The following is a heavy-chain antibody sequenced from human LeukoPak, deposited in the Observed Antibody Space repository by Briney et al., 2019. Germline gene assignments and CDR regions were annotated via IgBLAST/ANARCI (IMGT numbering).Heavy chain of an antibody. J-gene: IGHJ4*02. CDR2: ISSSSSYI. CDR1: GFTFSSYS. V-gene: IGHV3-21*01. D-gene: IGHD1-26*01. Sequence: PGGSLRLSCAASGFTFSSYSMTWVRQAPGEGLEWVSSISSSSSYIYYADSVKGRFTISRDNAKNSLYLQMNSLRAEDTAVYYCARERAEWELLRSADYWGQGTLVTVSS. CDR3: ARERAEWELLRSADY.